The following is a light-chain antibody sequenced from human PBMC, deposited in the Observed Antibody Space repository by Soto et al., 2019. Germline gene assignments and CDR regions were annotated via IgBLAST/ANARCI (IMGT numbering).Light chain of an antibody. J-gene: IGKJ3*01. CDR2: DAS. CDR1: QSVSSY. V-gene: IGKV3-11*01. Sequence: EIVLTQSPATLSLSPGERATLSCRASQSVSSYLAWYQQKPGQAPRLLIYDASNRATGIPARFSGSGSGTDFTLTISCLEPEDFAVYYCQQRSNWPLFTFGPGTKVDI. CDR3: QQRSNWPLFT.